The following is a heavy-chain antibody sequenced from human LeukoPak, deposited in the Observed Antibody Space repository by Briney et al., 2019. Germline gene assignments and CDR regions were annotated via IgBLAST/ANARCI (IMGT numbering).Heavy chain of an antibody. V-gene: IGHV1-2*02. J-gene: IGHJ5*02. CDR2: INPNSGGT. CDR1: GYTFTGCY. D-gene: IGHD3-22*01. CDR3: ARASGYPNWFDP. Sequence: ASVKVSCKASGYTFTGCYMHWVRQAPGQGLEWMGWINPNSGGTNYAQKLQGRVTMTTDTSTSTAYMELRSLRSDDTAVYYCARASGYPNWFDPWGQGTLVTVSS.